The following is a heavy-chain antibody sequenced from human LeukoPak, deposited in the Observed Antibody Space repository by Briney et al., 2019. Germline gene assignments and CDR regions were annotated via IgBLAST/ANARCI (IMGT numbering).Heavy chain of an antibody. Sequence: GGSLRLSCAASGFTFSSSAMTWVRQAPGKGLEWVSIISRTSESTFYADSVKGRFTISRDNAKNSLYLQMNGLRADDTATYYCARGATDTTRWFDPWGQGTLVTVSS. CDR2: ISRTSEST. CDR1: GFTFSSSA. J-gene: IGHJ5*02. CDR3: ARGATDTTRWFDP. V-gene: IGHV3-21*01. D-gene: IGHD1-7*01.